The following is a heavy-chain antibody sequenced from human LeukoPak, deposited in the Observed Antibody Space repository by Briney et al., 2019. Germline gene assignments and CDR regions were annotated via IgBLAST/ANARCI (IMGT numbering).Heavy chain of an antibody. CDR2: IYYSGST. CDR3: ARANGDSIYYYYFYMDV. CDR1: GGSISSGDYY. D-gene: IGHD4-17*01. Sequence: SGTLSLTCTVSGGSISSGDYYWSWIRQPPGKGLEWIGYIYYSGSTYYNPSLKSRVTISVDTSKNQFSLKLSSVTAADTAVYYCARANGDSIYYYYFYMDVWGKGTTVTVSS. J-gene: IGHJ6*03. V-gene: IGHV4-30-4*08.